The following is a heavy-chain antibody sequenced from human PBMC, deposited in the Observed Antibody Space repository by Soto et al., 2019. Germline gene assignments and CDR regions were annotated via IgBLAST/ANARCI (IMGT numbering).Heavy chain of an antibody. Sequence: PSETLSLTCAVYGGSFSGYYWSWIRQPPGKGLEWIGEINHSGGADYNPSLKSRITISVDTSKNQFSLKLSSVTAADTAVYFCARDLVFHDWGQGTLVTVSS. CDR1: GGSFSGYY. D-gene: IGHD3-9*01. CDR2: INHSGGA. V-gene: IGHV4-34*01. CDR3: ARDLVFHD. J-gene: IGHJ4*02.